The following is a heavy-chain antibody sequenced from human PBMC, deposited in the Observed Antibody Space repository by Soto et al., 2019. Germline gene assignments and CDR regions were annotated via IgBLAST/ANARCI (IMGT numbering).Heavy chain of an antibody. D-gene: IGHD3-22*01. CDR2: IYNSGST. J-gene: IGHJ5*02. CDR3: ARGRTTMTVSFSSRGGNWFDP. V-gene: IGHV4-39*01. Sequence: SETLSLTCSVSGGSISSTGYYWVWIRLPPGKGLEWIGSIYNSGSTYYDPSLKGRVTISVDTSKNLFSLRLSSVTAADTAVYYCARGRTTMTVSFSSRGGNWFDPWGQGTLVTVSS. CDR1: GGSISSTGYY.